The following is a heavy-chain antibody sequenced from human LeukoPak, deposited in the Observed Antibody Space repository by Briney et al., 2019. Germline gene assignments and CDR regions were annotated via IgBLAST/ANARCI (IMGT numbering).Heavy chain of an antibody. J-gene: IGHJ4*02. CDR2: VFSGGTP. Sequence: GGSLGLSCAASGFTFSSYSMNWVRQAPGKGREGVLFVFSGGTPSSAASVKGRFPISKANSNNPLYLQMNSLRAEDTAVYYCTSRVVVPAAISDYWGQGTLATVS. CDR3: TSRVVVPAAISDY. CDR1: GFTFSSYS. D-gene: IGHD2-2*01. V-gene: IGHV3-53*01.